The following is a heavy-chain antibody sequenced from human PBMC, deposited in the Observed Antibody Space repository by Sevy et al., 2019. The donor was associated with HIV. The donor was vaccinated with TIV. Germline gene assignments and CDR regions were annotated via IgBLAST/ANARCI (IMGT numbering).Heavy chain of an antibody. J-gene: IGHJ6*02. V-gene: IGHV3-23*01. CDR2: ISGSGDTT. CDR1: GFNFINYG. D-gene: IGHD2-15*01. CDR3: AKDIRVALVVPSPGYGMDV. Sequence: GGSLRLSCAASGFNFINYGMSWVRQAPGKGLEWVSVISGSGDTTNYGDSVKGRFVISRDNSKNTMYLQLNSLRAEDTAVYYCAKDIRVALVVPSPGYGMDVWGHGTSVTVSS.